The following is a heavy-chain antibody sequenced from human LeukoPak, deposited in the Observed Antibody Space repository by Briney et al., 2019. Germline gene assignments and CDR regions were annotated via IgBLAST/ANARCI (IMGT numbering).Heavy chain of an antibody. CDR3: ARHGVVTWFDP. CDR1: GGSFSDYS. Sequence: PSETLSLTCAVSGGSFSDYSWSWLRQTPEKGLEWIGEINHSGSTNYNPSLKSRVIMSVDTSKNQFSVKLRSVTAADTAVYYCARHGVVTWFDPWGQGTLVTVSS. V-gene: IGHV4-34*01. D-gene: IGHD3-16*01. CDR2: INHSGST. J-gene: IGHJ5*02.